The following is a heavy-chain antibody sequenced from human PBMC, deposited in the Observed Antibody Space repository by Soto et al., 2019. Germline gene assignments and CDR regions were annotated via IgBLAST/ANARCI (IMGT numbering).Heavy chain of an antibody. CDR2: ISGSGGST. D-gene: IGHD3-3*01. CDR1: GFTFSSYA. CDR3: AKWNHYDFWSGFTTMWYYYGMDV. V-gene: IGHV3-23*01. Sequence: TGGSLRLSCAASGFTFSSYAMSWVRQAPGKGLEWVSAISGSGGSTYYADSVKGRFTISRDNSKNTLYLQMNSLRAEDTAVYYCAKWNHYDFWSGFTTMWYYYGMDVWGQGTTVTVSS. J-gene: IGHJ6*02.